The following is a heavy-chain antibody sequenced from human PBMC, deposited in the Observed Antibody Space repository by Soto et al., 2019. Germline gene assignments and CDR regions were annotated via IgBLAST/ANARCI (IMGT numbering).Heavy chain of an antibody. V-gene: IGHV1-69*13. D-gene: IGHD3-22*01. CDR1: GGTFSSYA. Sequence: SVKVSCKASGGTFSSYAISWVRHAPGQGLEWMGGIIPIFGTANYAQKFQGRVTITADESTSTAYMELSSLRSEDTAVYYCAREYYYDSSGYPINWGQGTLVTVSS. CDR3: AREYYYDSSGYPIN. CDR2: IIPIFGTA. J-gene: IGHJ4*02.